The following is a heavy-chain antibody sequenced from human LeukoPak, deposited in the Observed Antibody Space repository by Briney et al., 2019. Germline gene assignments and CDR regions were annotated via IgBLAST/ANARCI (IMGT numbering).Heavy chain of an antibody. V-gene: IGHV3-48*01. J-gene: IGHJ6*02. CDR1: GFTFSRYS. CDR2: VSSSSSTI. CDR3: AAPVCVLPPYSSSDEVYYYYGMDV. Sequence: GGSLRLSCAAAGFTFSRYSMNWGRQAPGEGLGWVSYVSSSSSTIYYAGSVTGRFAISRDNAKNSLYLQMNSLRAEDTAVYYCAAPVCVLPPYSSSDEVYYYYGMDVWGQGTTVTVSS. D-gene: IGHD6-13*01.